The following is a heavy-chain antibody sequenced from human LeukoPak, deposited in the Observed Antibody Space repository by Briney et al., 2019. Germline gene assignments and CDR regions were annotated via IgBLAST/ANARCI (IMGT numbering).Heavy chain of an antibody. CDR3: ARGSARGYSYGYNAFDI. D-gene: IGHD5-18*01. Sequence: GASVKVSCKASGYNFRNYGIGWVRQAPRQGLEWMGWITAGNGNTNYAQKVQGRVTMTTDTSTSTAYVELRSLRSDDTAVYFCARGSARGYSYGYNAFDIWGQGTMVTVSS. V-gene: IGHV1-18*01. CDR1: GYNFRNYG. J-gene: IGHJ3*02. CDR2: ITAGNGNT.